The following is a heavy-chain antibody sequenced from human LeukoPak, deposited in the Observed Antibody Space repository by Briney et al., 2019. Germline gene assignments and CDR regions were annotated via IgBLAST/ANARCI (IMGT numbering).Heavy chain of an antibody. V-gene: IGHV3-23*01. D-gene: IGHD1-14*01. Sequence: GVSLRLSCAASGFTFSNSAMLWVRRAPGKGLDWVSAINDDGGRTLHADSVKGRFTISRDNSKNTLYLQMNSLRGEDTAVYYCAKDIKGTNYYYYGMGTWGQGTTVTVSS. CDR3: AKDIKGTNYYYYGMGT. J-gene: IGHJ6*02. CDR1: GFTFSNSA. CDR2: INDDGGRT.